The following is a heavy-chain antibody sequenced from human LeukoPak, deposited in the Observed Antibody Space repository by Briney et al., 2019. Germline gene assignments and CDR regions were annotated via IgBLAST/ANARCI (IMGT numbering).Heavy chain of an antibody. CDR1: GFTFSSYA. V-gene: IGHV3-23*01. D-gene: IGHD3-16*02. CDR3: AKDSYRELSLDAFDI. J-gene: IGHJ3*02. CDR2: ISGSGGST. Sequence: GGSLRLSCAASGFTFSSYAMSWVRQAPGKGLEWVSAISGSGGSTYYADSVKGRLTISRDNSKNTLYLQMNSLRAEDTAVYYCAKDSYRELSLDAFDIWGQGTMVTVSS.